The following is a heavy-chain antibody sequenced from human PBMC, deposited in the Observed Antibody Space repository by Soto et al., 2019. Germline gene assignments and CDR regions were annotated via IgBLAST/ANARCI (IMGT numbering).Heavy chain of an antibody. V-gene: IGHV4-59*08. Sequence: QVQLQESGPGLVKPSETLSLTCSVSGGSISGHYWSWVRQTPGKGLEWIGYIYYSGSTNYNPSLKSRVTSSVDTSKNQFSLRLTSVNAADTAVYYCARGPYYDLIWNYYYMDVWGKGTTVTVSS. CDR2: IYYSGST. J-gene: IGHJ6*03. D-gene: IGHD3-16*01. CDR3: ARGPYYDLIWNYYYMDV. CDR1: GGSISGHY.